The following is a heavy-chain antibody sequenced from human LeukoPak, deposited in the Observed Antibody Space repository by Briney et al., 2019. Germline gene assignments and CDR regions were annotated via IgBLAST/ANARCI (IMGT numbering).Heavy chain of an antibody. Sequence: GESLRISCKGSGYRFTSYWISWVRQMPGEGLEWIRRIEPSDSYTNYRPSFQGHVTISADKSLSTAYLQWSSLKASDTAMYYCARRGLYSSSWSPFDYWGQGTLVTVSS. V-gene: IGHV5-10-1*01. CDR3: ARRGLYSSSWSPFDY. CDR2: IEPSDSYT. J-gene: IGHJ4*02. D-gene: IGHD6-13*01. CDR1: GYRFTSYW.